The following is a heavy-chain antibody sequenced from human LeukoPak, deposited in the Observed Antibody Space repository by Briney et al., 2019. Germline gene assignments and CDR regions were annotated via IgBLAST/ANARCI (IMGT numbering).Heavy chain of an antibody. J-gene: IGHJ4*02. D-gene: IGHD4-17*01. Sequence: PSETLSLTCAVHGGSLSGYYWSWIRQPPGKGLEWIGEINHSRSTNYNPSLKSRVTISVDTSKNQFSLKLSSVTAADTAVYYCARRVAVTTGFDYWGQGTLVTVSS. V-gene: IGHV4-34*01. CDR3: ARRVAVTTGFDY. CDR1: GGSLSGYY. CDR2: INHSRST.